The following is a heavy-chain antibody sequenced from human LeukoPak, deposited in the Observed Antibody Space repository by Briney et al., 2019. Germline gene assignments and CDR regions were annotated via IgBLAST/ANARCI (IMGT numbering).Heavy chain of an antibody. CDR2: IYPGDSDT. J-gene: IGHJ4*02. CDR3: ARLTGGYASYFDY. Sequence: GASLQISSKGSGYSFTSYWIGWVRRLPGKGLEWMGIIYPGDSDTRYSPSFQGQVTISADKSISTAYLQWSSLKASDTAMYYCARLTGGYASYFDYGGQGTLVTVSA. CDR1: GYSFTSYW. D-gene: IGHD5-12*01. V-gene: IGHV5-51*01.